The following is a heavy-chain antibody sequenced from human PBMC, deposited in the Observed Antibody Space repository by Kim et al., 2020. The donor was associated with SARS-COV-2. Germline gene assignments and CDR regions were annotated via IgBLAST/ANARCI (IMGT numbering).Heavy chain of an antibody. J-gene: IGHJ6*01. CDR3: ASGFCATLGWYYYYGMDV. Sequence: SVKVSCKASGDTFSSYSISWVRQAPGQGLEWMGGIIPIFGTANYAQKFQGRVTITADASTSTAYMELSSLRSEDTAAYYCASGFCATLGWYYYYGMDVW. CDR2: IIPIFGTA. D-gene: IGHD2-15*01. CDR1: GDTFSSYS. V-gene: IGHV1-69*13.